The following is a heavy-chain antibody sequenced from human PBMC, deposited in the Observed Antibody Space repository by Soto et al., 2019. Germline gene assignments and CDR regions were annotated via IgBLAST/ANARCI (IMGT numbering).Heavy chain of an antibody. CDR2: IYYSGST. Sequence: SETLSLSCTVSGGSISSYYWSWIRQPPGKGLEWIGYIYYSGSTNYNPSLKSRVTISVDTSKNQFSLKLSSVTAADTAVYYCARGVQGYAYFDYWGQGTLVTVSS. CDR3: ARGVQGYAYFDY. D-gene: IGHD2-15*01. V-gene: IGHV4-59*01. CDR1: GGSISSYY. J-gene: IGHJ4*02.